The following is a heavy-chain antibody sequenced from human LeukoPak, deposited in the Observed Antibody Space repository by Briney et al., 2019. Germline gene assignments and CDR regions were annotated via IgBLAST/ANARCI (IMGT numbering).Heavy chain of an antibody. CDR3: ASRLYCSNTRCRNFPFAY. CDR1: GGTFSSYA. D-gene: IGHD2-2*01. CDR2: IIPIFGTA. J-gene: IGHJ4*02. V-gene: IGHV1-69*01. Sequence: GASVKVSCKASGGTFSSYAINWVRQAPGQGLEWMGGIIPIFGTANYAQKFQDRVTITADESRSTAYMELSSLRSEDTAIYYCASRLYCSNTRCRNFPFAYWGQGTLVTVSS.